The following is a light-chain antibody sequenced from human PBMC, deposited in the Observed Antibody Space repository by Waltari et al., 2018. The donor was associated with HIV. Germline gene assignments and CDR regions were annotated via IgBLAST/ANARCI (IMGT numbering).Light chain of an antibody. CDR2: GNA. CDR3: SSWDYSLSACPVV. J-gene: IGLJ2*01. CDR1: SNNVGSYA. Sequence: QSALTQEASVSGTVGQTVTLSGTGNSNNVGSYAVSWYQQISHGAPTTVLFGNALPSGIPVRFSCSKSGTTASLTMSGLEPEDEADYYCSSWDYSLSACPVVFGGGTKLTVL. V-gene: IGLV1-44*01.